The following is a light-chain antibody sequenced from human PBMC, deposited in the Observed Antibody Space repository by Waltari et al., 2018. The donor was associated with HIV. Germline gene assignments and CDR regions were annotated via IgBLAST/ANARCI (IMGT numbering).Light chain of an antibody. Sequence: NFMLTQPHSVSESPGKTVTISCTRSSGRIASNYVQWYQQRPGSSPTTVIYEDNQRPSGVPDRFSGSSDSSSNSASLTISGLKTEDEADYYCQSYDSSIRVFGGGTKLTVL. CDR1: SGRIASNY. V-gene: IGLV6-57*01. J-gene: IGLJ3*02. CDR3: QSYDSSIRV. CDR2: EDN.